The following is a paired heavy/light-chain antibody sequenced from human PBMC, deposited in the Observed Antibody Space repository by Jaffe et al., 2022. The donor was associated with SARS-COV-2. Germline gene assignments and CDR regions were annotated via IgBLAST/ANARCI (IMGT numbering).Heavy chain of an antibody. CDR1: GFTFSDYG. CDR3: ARSPRAAAGTSFDY. Sequence: EVQVVESGGGLVQPGGSLRLSCAASGFTFSDYGMNWVRQAPGKGLEWVSYINGGSSVIYYVDSVKGRFTISRDNAKNSLYLQMNSLRAEDTALYYCARSPRAAAGTSFDYWGQGTLVTVSS. V-gene: IGHV3-48*01. D-gene: IGHD6-13*01. CDR2: INGGSSVI. J-gene: IGHJ4*02.
Light chain of an antibody. V-gene: IGLV1-51*01. Sequence: QSVLTQPPSVSAAPGQKVTISCSGSSSNIGNNYVSWYQQLPGTAPKLLIYDNNKRPSGIPDRFSGSKSGTSATLGITGLQTGDEADYYCGAWDNSLSALGFGGGTKLTVL. CDR1: SSNIGNNY. CDR2: DNN. J-gene: IGLJ3*02. CDR3: GAWDNSLSALG.